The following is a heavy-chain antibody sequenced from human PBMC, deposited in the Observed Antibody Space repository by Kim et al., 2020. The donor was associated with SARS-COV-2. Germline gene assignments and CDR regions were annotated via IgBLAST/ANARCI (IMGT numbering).Heavy chain of an antibody. Sequence: SETLSLTCAVYGGSFSGYYWSWIRQPPGKGLEWIGEINHSGSTNYNPSLKSRVTISVDTSKNQFSLKLSSVTAADTAVYYCARVPRTATSYNWFDPWGQGTLVTVSS. CDR2: INHSGST. J-gene: IGHJ5*02. V-gene: IGHV4-34*01. CDR3: ARVPRTATSYNWFDP. CDR1: GGSFSGYY. D-gene: IGHD1-1*01.